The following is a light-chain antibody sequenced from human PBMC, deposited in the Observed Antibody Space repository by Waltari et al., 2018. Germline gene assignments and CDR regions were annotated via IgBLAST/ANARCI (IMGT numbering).Light chain of an antibody. V-gene: IGKV1-5*03. Sequence: DIQMTQSLATLSASVGDTVNITCRASQTISTWLAWYQQKSGKAPKLLIYRASTLQTGVPSRFSASGSGTEFTLTISSLQPGDFGTYYCQQYDSYLITFGQGTRLEIK. CDR3: QQYDSYLIT. CDR1: QTISTW. J-gene: IGKJ5*01. CDR2: RAS.